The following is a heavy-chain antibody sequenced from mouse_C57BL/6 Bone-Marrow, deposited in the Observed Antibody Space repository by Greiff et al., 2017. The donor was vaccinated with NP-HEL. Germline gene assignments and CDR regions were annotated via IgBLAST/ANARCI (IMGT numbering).Heavy chain of an antibody. CDR2: IYPGSGST. Sequence: VQLQQPGAELVKPGASVKMSCKASGYTFTSYWITWVKQRPGQGLEWIGDIYPGSGSTNYNEKFKSKATLTVDTTSSTAYMQLCSLTSEDSAVYYCARHGYYVVDYWGQGTTLTVSS. V-gene: IGHV1-55*01. CDR1: GYTFTSYW. D-gene: IGHD2-3*01. CDR3: ARHGYYVVDY. J-gene: IGHJ2*01.